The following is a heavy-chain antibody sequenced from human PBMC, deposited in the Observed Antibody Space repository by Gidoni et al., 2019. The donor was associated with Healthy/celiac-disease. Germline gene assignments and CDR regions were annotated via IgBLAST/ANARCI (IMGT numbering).Heavy chain of an antibody. CDR2: INPNRGGT. V-gene: IGHV1-2*02. Sequence: QVQLVQSGAEVKKPGASVKVSCKASGYTFTGYYMHWVRQAPGQGLEWMGWINPNRGGTNYAQKFQGRVTMTRDTSISTAYMELSRLRSDDTAVYYCARVVHCSSTSCYTDYYYYGMDVWGQGTTVTVSS. CDR3: ARVVHCSSTSCYTDYYYYGMDV. J-gene: IGHJ6*02. D-gene: IGHD2-2*02. CDR1: GYTFTGYY.